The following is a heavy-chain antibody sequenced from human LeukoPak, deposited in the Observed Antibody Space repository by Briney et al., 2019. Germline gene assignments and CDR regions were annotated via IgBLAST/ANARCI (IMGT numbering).Heavy chain of an antibody. CDR2: IYHSGST. J-gene: IGHJ4*02. CDR1: GGSISSSNW. Sequence: KPSETLSLTCAVSGGSISSSNWWSWVRQPPGKGLEWIGEIYHSGSTNYNPFLKSRVTISVDKSKNQFSLKLSSVTAADTAVYYCARGVHPITRTPFFDYWGQGTLVTVSS. V-gene: IGHV4-4*02. D-gene: IGHD3-10*01. CDR3: ARGVHPITRTPFFDY.